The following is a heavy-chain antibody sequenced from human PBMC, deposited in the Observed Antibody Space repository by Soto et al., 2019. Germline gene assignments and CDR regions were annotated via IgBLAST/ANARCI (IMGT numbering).Heavy chain of an antibody. CDR3: ARVGLRWVGGSATGWFDP. J-gene: IGHJ5*02. V-gene: IGHV4-34*01. D-gene: IGHD3-3*01. Sequence: SETLSLTCAVYGGSFSGYYWSWIRQPPGKGLEWIGEINHSGSTNYNPSLKSRVTISVDTSKNQFSLKLSSVTAADTAVYYCARVGLRWVGGSATGWFDPWGQGTLVTVSS. CDR1: GGSFSGYY. CDR2: INHSGST.